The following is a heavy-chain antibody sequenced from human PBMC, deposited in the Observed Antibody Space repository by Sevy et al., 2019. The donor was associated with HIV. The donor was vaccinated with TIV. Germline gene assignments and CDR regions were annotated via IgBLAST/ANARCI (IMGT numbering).Heavy chain of an antibody. CDR3: ARGGPLVDGTLIPWGMDV. D-gene: IGHD1-7*01. CDR1: GFTFSNYW. J-gene: IGHJ6*02. Sequence: GGSLRLSCAASGFTFSNYWMNWVRHAPGKGLEWVANIKHEGSVTYYADSVKGRFTLSRDDIKNSLSLQMNSLRAEDTAVYYCARGGPLVDGTLIPWGMDVWGQGTTVTVSS. V-gene: IGHV3-7*01. CDR2: IKHEGSVT.